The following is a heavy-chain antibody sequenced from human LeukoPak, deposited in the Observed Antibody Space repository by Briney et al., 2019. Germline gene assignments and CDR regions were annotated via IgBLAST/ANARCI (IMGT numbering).Heavy chain of an antibody. V-gene: IGHV3-33*06. CDR3: AKAPTGENNYYYYYYMDV. CDR2: IWYDGSNK. Sequence: GRSLRLSCAASGFTFSSYGMHWVRQAPGKGLERVAVIWYDGSNKYYADSVKGRFTISRDNSKNTLYLQMNSLRAEDTAVYYCAKAPTGENNYYYYYYMDVWGKGTTVTVSS. D-gene: IGHD7-27*01. CDR1: GFTFSSYG. J-gene: IGHJ6*03.